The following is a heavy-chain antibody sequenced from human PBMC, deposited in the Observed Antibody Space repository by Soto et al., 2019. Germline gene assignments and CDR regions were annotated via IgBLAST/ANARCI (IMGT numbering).Heavy chain of an antibody. CDR2: ISYDGSRK. J-gene: IGHJ6*02. Sequence: QVHLVESGGGVVQPGSSLRLSCAASEFTFRIFAMHWLRQSPGKGLEWVAVISYDGSRKADSVKGRFTVSRDNSWNTLYLQMTSLRAEETAIYYCARGDREDIEEVVGVRPGEYSMDVWGQGTTVTVSS. CDR1: EFTFRIFA. D-gene: IGHD1-26*01. V-gene: IGHV3-30-3*01. CDR3: ARGDREDIEEVVGVRPGEYSMDV.